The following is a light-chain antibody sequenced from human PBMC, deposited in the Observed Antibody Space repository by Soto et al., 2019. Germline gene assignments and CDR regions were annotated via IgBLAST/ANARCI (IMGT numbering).Light chain of an antibody. J-gene: IGLJ3*02. CDR2: EVA. CDR3: CSYAGSSTLV. Sequence: QSVLTQPPSASGSPGQSVTISCTGTSSDVGGYNYVSWYQQHPGKAPKLIIYEVAKRPSGVPDRISGSKSGNTASLTISGLQAEDEADYYCCSYAGSSTLVFGGGTKLTVL. V-gene: IGLV2-8*01. CDR1: SSDVGGYNY.